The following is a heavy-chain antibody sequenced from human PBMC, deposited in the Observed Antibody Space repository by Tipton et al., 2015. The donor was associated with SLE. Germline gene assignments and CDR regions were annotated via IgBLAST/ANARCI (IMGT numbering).Heavy chain of an antibody. CDR1: GFTFSSYS. V-gene: IGHV3-48*01. D-gene: IGHD6-19*01. Sequence: SLRLSCAASGFTFSSYSMNWVRQAPGKGLEWVSYISSSSSTIYYADSVKGRFTISRDNAKNSLYLQMNSLRAEDTAVYYCARIAVAGTGDYWGQGTLVTVSS. CDR2: ISSSSSTI. J-gene: IGHJ4*02. CDR3: ARIAVAGTGDY.